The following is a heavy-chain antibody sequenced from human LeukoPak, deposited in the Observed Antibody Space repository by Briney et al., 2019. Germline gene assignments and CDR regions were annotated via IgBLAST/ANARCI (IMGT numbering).Heavy chain of an antibody. CDR3: ARDMKGSLDY. CDR2: INQDRSTK. J-gene: IGHJ4*02. D-gene: IGHD3-16*01. Sequence: GGSLRLSCAASGFTFNNVWMAWVRQAPGKGLEWVANINQDRSTKQYVDSVRGRFIISRDNAKNSLYLQMNSLRAEDTGLYHCARDMKGSLDYWGQGTLVTVSS. CDR1: GFTFNNVW. V-gene: IGHV3-7*01.